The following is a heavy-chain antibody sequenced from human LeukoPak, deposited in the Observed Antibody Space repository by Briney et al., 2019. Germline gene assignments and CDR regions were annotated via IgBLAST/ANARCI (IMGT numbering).Heavy chain of an antibody. J-gene: IGHJ4*02. Sequence: GGSLRLSCAASGFTFSSYSMNWVRQAPGKGLEWVSSISSSNSYIYYADSVKGRFTISRDNAKNSLYLQMNSLRAEDTAVYYCARGGKGTYYDILTGYYLSRGFDYWGQGTLVTVSS. V-gene: IGHV3-21*01. CDR2: ISSSNSYI. CDR3: ARGGKGTYYDILTGYYLSRGFDY. CDR1: GFTFSSYS. D-gene: IGHD3-9*01.